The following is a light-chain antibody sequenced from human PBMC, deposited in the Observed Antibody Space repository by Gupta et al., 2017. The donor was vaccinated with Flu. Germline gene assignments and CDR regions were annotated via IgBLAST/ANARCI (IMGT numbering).Light chain of an antibody. J-gene: IGLJ1*01. CDR1: SSDVGGYNL. CDR2: EVS. CDR3: SSYTSSITLV. Sequence: QSALTQPASVSGSPGQSITISCTGTSSDVGGYNLVSWYQQHPGKAPKLMISEVSNRPSGISNRFSGSKSGNTASLTISGLQADDEADYYCSSYTSSITLVFGTGTKVTVL. V-gene: IGLV2-14*01.